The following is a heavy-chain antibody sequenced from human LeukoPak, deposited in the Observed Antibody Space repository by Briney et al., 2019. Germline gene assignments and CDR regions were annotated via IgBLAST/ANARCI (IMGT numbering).Heavy chain of an antibody. Sequence: SETLSLTCAVSGGSISSSNWWSWVRQPPGKGLEWIGEIYHSGSTNYNPSLKSRVTISVDKSKNQFSLKLSSVTAADTAVYYCASLPRDYYDSSGYDYWGQGTLVTVSS. D-gene: IGHD3-22*01. CDR3: ASLPRDYYDSSGYDY. CDR1: GGSISSSNW. CDR2: IYHSGST. V-gene: IGHV4-4*02. J-gene: IGHJ4*02.